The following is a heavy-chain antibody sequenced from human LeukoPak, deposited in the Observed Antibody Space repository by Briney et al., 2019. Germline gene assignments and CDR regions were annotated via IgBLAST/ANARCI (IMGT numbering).Heavy chain of an antibody. J-gene: IGHJ4*02. V-gene: IGHV1-2*06. D-gene: IGHD6-13*01. CDR3: ARDLLYSSSWPFDY. CDR2: INPNSGDT. Sequence: ASVKVSCKASGYTFSGSYIHWVRQAPGQGLEWMGRINPNSGDTNYAQKFQGRVTMTRDTSISTAYMELSRLRSDDTAVYYCARDLLYSSSWPFDYWGQGTLVTVSS. CDR1: GYTFSGSY.